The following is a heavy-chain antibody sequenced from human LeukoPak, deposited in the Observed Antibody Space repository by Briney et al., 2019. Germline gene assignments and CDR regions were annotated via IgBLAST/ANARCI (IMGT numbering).Heavy chain of an antibody. CDR3: AKYGGAKGGYSYHGMDV. Sequence: GESLKISCQYSGYNFTTYWITWVRQMPGKGLEWMGIIYPGDSDTRYSPFFQGQVTISADKSISTAYLQWSSLKASDIAMYYCAKYGGAKGGYSYHGMDVWGQGTAVTVSS. CDR2: IYPGDSDT. V-gene: IGHV5-51*01. D-gene: IGHD4/OR15-4a*01. CDR1: GYNFTTYW. J-gene: IGHJ6*02.